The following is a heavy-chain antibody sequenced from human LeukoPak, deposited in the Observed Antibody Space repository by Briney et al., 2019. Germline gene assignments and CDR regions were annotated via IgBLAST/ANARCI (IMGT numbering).Heavy chain of an antibody. CDR3: ARELTGHYYYYGMDV. D-gene: IGHD1-20*01. CDR2: INPNSGGT. Sequence: ASVKLSCKASGYTFTGYYMHWVRQAPGQGLEWMGWINPNSGGTNYAQKFQGRVTMTRDTSISTAYMELSRLRSDDTAVYYCARELTGHYYYYGMDVWGQGTTVTVSS. CDR1: GYTFTGYY. V-gene: IGHV1-2*02. J-gene: IGHJ6*02.